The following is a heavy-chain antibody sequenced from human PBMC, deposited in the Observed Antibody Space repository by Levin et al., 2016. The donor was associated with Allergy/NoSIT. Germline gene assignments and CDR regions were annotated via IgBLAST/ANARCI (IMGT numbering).Heavy chain of an antibody. J-gene: IGHJ6*02. Sequence: GESLKISCVASEFIFNTYAINWVRQAPGKGLVWVSSITTSSSYIYYGDSVKGRFIVSRDNAKNSLYLQMNSLRGEDTAVYYCARLEGMVRNYGMDVWGQGTTVTVSS. CDR3: ARLEGMVRNYGMDV. V-gene: IGHV3-21*01. D-gene: IGHD3-10*01. CDR2: ITTSSSYI. CDR1: EFIFNTYA.